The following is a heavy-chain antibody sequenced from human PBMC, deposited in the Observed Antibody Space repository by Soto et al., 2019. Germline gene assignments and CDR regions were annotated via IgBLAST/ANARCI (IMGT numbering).Heavy chain of an antibody. Sequence: ASVKVSCKVSGYTLTELSMHWVRQAPGKGLEWMGGFDPEDGETIYAQKFQGRVTMTEDTSTDTAYMELSSLRSEDTAVYYCATDLRDYCSSTSCNYWGQGTLVTVSS. CDR1: GYTLTELS. J-gene: IGHJ4*02. V-gene: IGHV1-24*01. CDR2: FDPEDGET. D-gene: IGHD2-2*01. CDR3: ATDLRDYCSSTSCNY.